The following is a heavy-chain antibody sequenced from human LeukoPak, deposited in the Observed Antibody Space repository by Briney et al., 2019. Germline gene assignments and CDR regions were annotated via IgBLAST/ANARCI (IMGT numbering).Heavy chain of an antibody. Sequence: PSETLSLTCTVSGGSISVYYWSWIRQPPGKGLEWIGYIYYSGSTNYNPSLKSRVTISVDTSKNQFPLKLSSVTAADTAVYYCARGGGSYRYYFDYWGQGTLVTVSS. CDR1: GGSISVYY. D-gene: IGHD3-16*02. CDR2: IYYSGST. V-gene: IGHV4-59*08. CDR3: ARGGGSYRYYFDY. J-gene: IGHJ4*02.